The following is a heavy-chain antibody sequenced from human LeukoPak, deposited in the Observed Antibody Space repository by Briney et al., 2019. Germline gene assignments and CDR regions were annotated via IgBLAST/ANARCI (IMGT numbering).Heavy chain of an antibody. CDR3: ARGSSGYSSSWYWAPYDY. J-gene: IGHJ4*02. D-gene: IGHD6-13*01. V-gene: IGHV1-69*13. CDR2: IIPIFGTA. Sequence: GASVKVSCKASGGTFSSYAISRVRQAPGQGLEWMGGIIPIFGTANYAQKFQGRVTITADESTSTAYMELSSLRSEDTAVYYCARGSSGYSSSWYWAPYDYWGQGTLVTVSS. CDR1: GGTFSSYA.